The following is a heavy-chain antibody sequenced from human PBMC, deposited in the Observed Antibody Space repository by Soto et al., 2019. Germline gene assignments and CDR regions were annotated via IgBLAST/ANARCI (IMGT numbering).Heavy chain of an antibody. CDR1: GYTLTVYY. CDR3: ARSYVQSRPIDY. V-gene: IGHV1-46*01. J-gene: IGHJ4*02. D-gene: IGHD3-10*02. Sequence: ASVKVSCKASGYTLTVYYIHWVRQAPGQGREWMGIMNPGDGSTRYAQMFQGRVTMIRDTSTSTIYMELNSLRSEDTAVYYCARSYVQSRPIDYWGQGTLVTVSS. CDR2: MNPGDGST.